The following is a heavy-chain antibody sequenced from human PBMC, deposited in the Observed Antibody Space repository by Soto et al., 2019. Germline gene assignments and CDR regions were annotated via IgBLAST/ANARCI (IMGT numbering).Heavy chain of an antibody. CDR2: MNSDGRTT. V-gene: IGHV3-74*01. J-gene: IGHJ4*02. CDR1: GXNCGNNS. Sequence: GSLRLSCAASGXNCGNNSMHWVRQAPGKGLEWVLRMNSDGRTTNYADAVKGRFTVSRDNAKNTMYMKMHSLRAEDTAVYYCATAEVDYWGQGTLATVSS. CDR3: ATAEVDY.